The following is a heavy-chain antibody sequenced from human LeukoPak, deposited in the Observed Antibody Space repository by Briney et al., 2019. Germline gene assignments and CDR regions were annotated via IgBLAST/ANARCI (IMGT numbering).Heavy chain of an antibody. CDR1: GFTFSSYS. Sequence: GGSLRLSCAASGFTFSSYSMNWVRQAPGKGLEWVSYISSSSSTINYADSVKGRFTTSRDNAKNSLFLQVNSLRAEDTAVYYCARAGQSDYWGQGTLVTVSS. V-gene: IGHV3-48*04. CDR3: ARAGQSDY. J-gene: IGHJ4*02. CDR2: ISSSSSTI.